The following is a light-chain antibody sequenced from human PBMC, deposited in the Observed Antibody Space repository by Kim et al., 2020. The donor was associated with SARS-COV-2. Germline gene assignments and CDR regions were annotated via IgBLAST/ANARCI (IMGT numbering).Light chain of an antibody. J-gene: IGLJ3*02. V-gene: IGLV1-47*01. CDR1: SGNIGSNY. CDR2: RNN. CDR3: AVWDDSLKLGV. Sequence: QSALTQPPSVSGTPGQRVTISCYGSSGNIGSNYVVWYQQLPGAAPNPIIYRNNQRPSGLPDRFSGSRAGTSASLALSVLRSGAEADSYCAVWDDSLKLGVFGGGTQLTVL.